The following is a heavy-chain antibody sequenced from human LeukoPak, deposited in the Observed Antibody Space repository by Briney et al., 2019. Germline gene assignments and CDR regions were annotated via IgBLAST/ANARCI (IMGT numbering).Heavy chain of an antibody. D-gene: IGHD2-8*02. CDR3: ASVVGYGYYFDY. J-gene: IGHJ4*02. CDR1: GGSISSSSYY. Sequence: SETLSLTCTVSGGSISSSSYYWGWIRQPPGKGLEWIGSIYYSGSTYYNPSLKSRVTISVGTSKNQFSLKLSSVTAADTAVYYCASVVGYGYYFDYWGQGTLVTVSS. CDR2: IYYSGST. V-gene: IGHV4-39*07.